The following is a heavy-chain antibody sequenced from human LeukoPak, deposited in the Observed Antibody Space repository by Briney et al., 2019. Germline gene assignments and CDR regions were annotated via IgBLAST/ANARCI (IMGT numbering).Heavy chain of an antibody. Sequence: SETLSLTCDVYGGSFRGYYWSWIRQPPGKGLEWIGEINHSGSTNYNPSLKSRVTISVDTSKNQFSLKVSSVTGADTAVYYCARGHRPDYKKIRDYYYYMNVGGKGTTVTVSS. CDR2: INHSGST. CDR3: ARGHRPDYKKIRDYYYYMNV. D-gene: IGHD4-11*01. V-gene: IGHV4-34*01. J-gene: IGHJ6*03. CDR1: GGSFRGYY.